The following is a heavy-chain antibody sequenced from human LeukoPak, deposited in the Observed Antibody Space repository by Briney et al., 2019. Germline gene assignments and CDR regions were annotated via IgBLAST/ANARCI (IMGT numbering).Heavy chain of an antibody. Sequence: ASVKVSCKASGYTFTGYYMHWVRQAPGQGLEWMGWMNPNSGNTGYAQKFQGRVTMTRNTSISTAYMELSSLRSEDTAVYYCARGGFDYWGQGTLVTVSS. J-gene: IGHJ4*02. CDR1: GYTFTGYY. V-gene: IGHV1-8*02. CDR3: ARGGFDY. CDR2: MNPNSGNT.